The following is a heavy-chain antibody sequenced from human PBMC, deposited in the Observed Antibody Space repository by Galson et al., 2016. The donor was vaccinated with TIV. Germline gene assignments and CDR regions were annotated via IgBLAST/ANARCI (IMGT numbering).Heavy chain of an antibody. CDR1: GSSFTTYW. D-gene: IGHD3-16*01. CDR3: ATSRGHYYGLDV. CDR2: IYLGDSDP. V-gene: IGHV5-51*01. Sequence: QSGAEVKKPGESLKISCKASGSSFTTYWIGWVRQMPGKALEWMGIIYLGDSDPRYNPSFQGQVTITADKSITTAYLQWSSLKASDAAMYYCATSRGHYYGLDVWGQGTPVTVSS. J-gene: IGHJ6*02.